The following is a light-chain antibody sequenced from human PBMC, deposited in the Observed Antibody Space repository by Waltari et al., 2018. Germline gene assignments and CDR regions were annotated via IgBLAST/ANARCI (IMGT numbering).Light chain of an antibody. J-gene: IGKJ2*01. CDR1: QSISSW. V-gene: IGKV1-5*03. CDR2: KAS. Sequence: DIQMNQSPSTLSASVGDRVTITCRASQSISSWLAWYQQKPGKAPKLLIYKASSLESGVPSRFSGSGSGTEFTLTISSLQPDDFATYYCQQYNSYSPYTFGQGTKLEI. CDR3: QQYNSYSPYT.